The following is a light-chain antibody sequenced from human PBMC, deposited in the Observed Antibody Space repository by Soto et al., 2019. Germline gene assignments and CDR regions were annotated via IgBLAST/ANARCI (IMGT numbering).Light chain of an antibody. Sequence: EIVMTQSPATLSVSPGERATLSCRASQSVSSNLAWYQQKPGQAPRLLIYGASTRATVIPARFSGSGSGTEFSFTISSLQSEDFAVYYCQQYNNWRTFGQGTKV. CDR1: QSVSSN. CDR3: QQYNNWRT. CDR2: GAS. V-gene: IGKV3-15*01. J-gene: IGKJ1*01.